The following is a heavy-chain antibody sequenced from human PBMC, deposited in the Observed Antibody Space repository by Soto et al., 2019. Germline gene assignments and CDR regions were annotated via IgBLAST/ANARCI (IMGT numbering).Heavy chain of an antibody. CDR3: ARLWLSGWYHTDLFDY. D-gene: IGHD6-19*01. CDR2: ISAYNGNT. J-gene: IGHJ4*02. V-gene: IGHV1-18*01. CDR1: GYTFTSYG. Sequence: ASVKVSCKASGYTFTSYGISWVRQAPGQGLEWMGWISAYNGNTNYAQKLQGRVTMTTDTSTSTANMGLRSLRSDDTAVFYCARLWLSGWYHTDLFDYWGQGTLVTVSS.